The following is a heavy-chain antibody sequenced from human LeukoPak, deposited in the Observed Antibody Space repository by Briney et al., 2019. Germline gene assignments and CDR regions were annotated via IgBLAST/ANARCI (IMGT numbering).Heavy chain of an antibody. CDR2: ISGSGGST. CDR1: GFTFSSYA. CDR3: AKDVVRGVMWYFDY. Sequence: GGSLRLSCAASGFTFSSYAMSWVRQAPGKGLEWVSAISGSGGSTYYADSVKGRFTISRENSKNTLYLQMNSLRAEDTAVYYCAKDVVRGVMWYFDYWGQGTLVTVSS. D-gene: IGHD3-10*01. J-gene: IGHJ4*02. V-gene: IGHV3-23*01.